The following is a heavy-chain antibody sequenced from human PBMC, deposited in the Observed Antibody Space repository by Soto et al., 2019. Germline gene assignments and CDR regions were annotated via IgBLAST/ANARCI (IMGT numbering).Heavy chain of an antibody. CDR2: ITPKTADT. CDR3: ARIKWGLNYYNGMDV. CDR1: GYSFSDYF. Sequence: QVQLVQSGAEVKKSGASVKVSCKPSGYSFSDYFIQWVRQAPGQGLEWVAWITPKTADTNYAKKFQGRVSLTWDTSSTTSYMELTRLRPDDTAVYYCARIKWGLNYYNGMDVWGQGTTVIVSS. V-gene: IGHV1-2*02. D-gene: IGHD1-26*01. J-gene: IGHJ6*02.